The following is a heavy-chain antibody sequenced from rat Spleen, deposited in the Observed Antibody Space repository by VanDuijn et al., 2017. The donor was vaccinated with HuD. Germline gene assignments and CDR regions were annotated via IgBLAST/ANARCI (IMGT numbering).Heavy chain of an antibody. J-gene: IGHJ3*01. CDR3: ATESSWGNWFAY. V-gene: IGHV5-19*01. CDR1: GFTFSNYG. D-gene: IGHD4-3*01. Sequence: EVQLVESGGGLVQPGRSLKLSCAASGFTFSNYGMHWIRQAPTKGLEWVASISPSGGSTYYRDSVKGRFTISRDNAKRTLYLQMDSLRSEDTATYYCATESSWGNWFAYWGQGTLVTVSS. CDR2: ISPSGGST.